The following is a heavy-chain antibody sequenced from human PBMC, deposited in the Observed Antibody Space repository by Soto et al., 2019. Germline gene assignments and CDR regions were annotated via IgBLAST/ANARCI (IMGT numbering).Heavy chain of an antibody. CDR1: GGTFSSYA. CDR3: ARWADYYDSSGYYAHDAFDI. Sequence: QVQLVQSGAEVKKPGSSVKVSCKASGGTFSSYAISWVRQAPGQGLEWMGGIIPIFGTANYAQKFQGRVTITADESTSTAYMRLSSLRSEDTAVYYCARWADYYDSSGYYAHDAFDIWGQGTMVTVSS. CDR2: IIPIFGTA. J-gene: IGHJ3*02. V-gene: IGHV1-69*01. D-gene: IGHD3-22*01.